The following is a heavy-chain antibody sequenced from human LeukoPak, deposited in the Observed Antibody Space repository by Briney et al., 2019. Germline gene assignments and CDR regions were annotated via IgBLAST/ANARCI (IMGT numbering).Heavy chain of an antibody. V-gene: IGHV3-23*01. D-gene: IGHD6-13*01. CDR3: AKDWAAAGTATHCDY. Sequence: GGSLRLSCAASGFTFSNYAMTWVRQAPGKGLEWVASISNRGSSTYYADPVKGRFTISRDNSNNTLYLQMNSLTAEDMAVYYCAKDWAAAGTATHCDYWGKGTLVTVSS. CDR2: ISNRGSST. J-gene: IGHJ4*02. CDR1: GFTFSNYA.